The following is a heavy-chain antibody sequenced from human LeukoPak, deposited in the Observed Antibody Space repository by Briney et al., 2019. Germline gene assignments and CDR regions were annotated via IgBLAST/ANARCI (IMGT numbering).Heavy chain of an antibody. CDR2: MNIDGSEK. J-gene: IGHJ4*02. Sequence: GGSLGLSCAASGFPFSNYWMGWVHQAPGKRLEWVANMNIDGSEKYYADSVKGRFSISRDNARNSVYLQMASLRVEDTAVYYCARDPVEWELLLDYWGQGTLVTVSS. D-gene: IGHD1-26*01. V-gene: IGHV3-7*01. CDR1: GFPFSNYW. CDR3: ARDPVEWELLLDY.